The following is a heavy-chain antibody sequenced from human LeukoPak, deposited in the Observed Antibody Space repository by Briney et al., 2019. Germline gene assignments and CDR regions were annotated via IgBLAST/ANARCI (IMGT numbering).Heavy chain of an antibody. J-gene: IGHJ5*02. CDR3: AKGSIVVVVAANGNWFDP. CDR1: GFTFSSCA. Sequence: PGGSLRLSCAASGFTFSSCAMSWVRQAPGKGLEWVSAISGSGGSTYYADSVKGRFTISRDNSKNTLYLQMNSLRAEDTAVYYCAKGSIVVVVAANGNWFDPWGQGTLVTVSS. CDR2: ISGSGGST. V-gene: IGHV3-23*01. D-gene: IGHD2-15*01.